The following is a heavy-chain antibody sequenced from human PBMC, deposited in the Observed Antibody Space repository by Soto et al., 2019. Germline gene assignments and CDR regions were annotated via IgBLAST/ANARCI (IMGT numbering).Heavy chain of an antibody. Sequence: SETLSLTCTVSGASISDYYCTWIRQPPGKGLEWIGYIYYSASTNYNPSLKSPVTISVDTSKNQFSLKLSSVTAADTAVYYCARGEVQDGYTVSDYWGSGALVTVSS. J-gene: IGHJ4*02. CDR3: ARGEVQDGYTVSDY. CDR1: GASISDYY. D-gene: IGHD5-12*01. V-gene: IGHV4-59*01. CDR2: IYYSAST.